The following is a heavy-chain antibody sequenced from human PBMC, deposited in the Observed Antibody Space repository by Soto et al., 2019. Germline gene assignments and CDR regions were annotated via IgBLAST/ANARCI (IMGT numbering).Heavy chain of an antibody. V-gene: IGHV3-30-3*01. CDR3: ARERTFTMVRGFDY. D-gene: IGHD3-10*01. J-gene: IGHJ4*02. CDR2: ISYDGSNK. Sequence: QVPLVESGGGVVQPGRSLRLSCAASGFTFSSYAMHWVRQAPGKGLEWVAVISYDGSNKYYADSVKGRFTISRDNSXNTLYLQMNSLRAEDTAVYYCARERTFTMVRGFDYWGQGTLVTVSS. CDR1: GFTFSSYA.